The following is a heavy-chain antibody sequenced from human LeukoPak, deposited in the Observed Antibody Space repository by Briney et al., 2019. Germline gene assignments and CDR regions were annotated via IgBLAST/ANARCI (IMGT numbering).Heavy chain of an antibody. Sequence: SETLSLTCTVSGGSISSSSYYWGWIRQPPGKGLEWIGSIYYSGSTYYNPSLKSRVIISVDTSKNHFSLKLSSVTAAAAAVYYCATLYGDYESWFDPWGQGTLVTVSS. CDR1: GGSISSSSYY. CDR2: IYYSGST. V-gene: IGHV4-39*02. CDR3: ATLYGDYESWFDP. J-gene: IGHJ5*02. D-gene: IGHD4-17*01.